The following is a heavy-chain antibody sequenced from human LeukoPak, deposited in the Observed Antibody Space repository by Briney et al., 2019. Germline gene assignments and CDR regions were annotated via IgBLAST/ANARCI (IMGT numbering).Heavy chain of an antibody. J-gene: IGHJ4*02. V-gene: IGHV4-34*01. CDR2: INHSGST. D-gene: IGHD3-3*01. CDR1: GGSFSGYY. CDR3: ASYDFWSGYWSGDY. Sequence: SETLSLTCAVYGGSFSGYYWSWIRQPPGKGLEWIGEINHSGSTNYNPSLKSRVTISVDTSKNQFSLKLSSVTAADTAVYYCASYDFWSGYWSGDYWGQGTLVTVSS.